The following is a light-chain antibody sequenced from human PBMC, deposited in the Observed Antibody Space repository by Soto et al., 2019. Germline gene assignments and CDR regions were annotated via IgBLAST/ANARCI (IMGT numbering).Light chain of an antibody. V-gene: IGKV3-20*01. J-gene: IGKJ1*01. CDR3: QQYGSSPRT. CDR1: QSVSSDF. Sequence: ELVLTQSPGTLSLSPGERATLSCRASQSVSSDFLAWYQQKPGQPPRLLIYGASSRATGIPDRFSGSGSGTDFTLTITILEPEDFAVYYCQQYGSSPRTFGQGTKAEIK. CDR2: GAS.